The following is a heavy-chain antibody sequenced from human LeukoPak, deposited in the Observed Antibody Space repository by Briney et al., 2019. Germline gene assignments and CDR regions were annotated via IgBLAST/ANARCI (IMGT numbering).Heavy chain of an antibody. D-gene: IGHD3-3*01. CDR1: GLTFSNAW. CDR2: IKSKTDGGTT. CDR3: TTGAPKENYDFWSGYSIFDY. J-gene: IGHJ4*02. V-gene: IGHV3-15*01. Sequence: PGGSLRLSCAASGLTFSNAWMSWVRQAPGKGLEWVGRIKSKTDGGTTDYAAPVKGRFTISRDDSKNTLYLQMNSLKTKDTAVYYCTTGAPKENYDFWSGYSIFDYWGQGTLVTVSS.